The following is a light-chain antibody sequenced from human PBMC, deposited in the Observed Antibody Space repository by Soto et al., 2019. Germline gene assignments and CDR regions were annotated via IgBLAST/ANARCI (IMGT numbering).Light chain of an antibody. CDR2: DVS. V-gene: IGKV3-20*01. CDR3: QQYGSSPRT. J-gene: IGKJ1*01. Sequence: EIVLTQSPGTLSLSPGERAALSCRASRSLSSTSLAWYQQRPGQAPRLLIYDVSSRATGIPDRFSGSGSGTDFTLTINRLEPDAFAVYYWQQYGSSPRTFGQGTKVEIK. CDR1: RSLSSTS.